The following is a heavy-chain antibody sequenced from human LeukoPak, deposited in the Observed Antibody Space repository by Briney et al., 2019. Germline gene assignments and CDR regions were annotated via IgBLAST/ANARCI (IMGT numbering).Heavy chain of an antibody. J-gene: IGHJ5*02. D-gene: IGHD2-15*01. CDR2: INHSGST. CDR1: GXSXXXYY. Sequence: GXSXXXYYWSWIRXPPGKGREWIGEINHSGSTNYNPSLTRRVSISVDTSKNQFSLKLSSVTAADTAVYYCARGLNVVVAATYWFDPWGQGTLVTVSS. CDR3: ARGLNVVVAATYWFDP. V-gene: IGHV4-34*01.